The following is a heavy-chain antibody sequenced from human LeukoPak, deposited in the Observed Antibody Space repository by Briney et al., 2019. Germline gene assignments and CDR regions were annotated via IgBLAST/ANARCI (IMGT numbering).Heavy chain of an antibody. V-gene: IGHV3-7*01. J-gene: IGHJ4*02. CDR3: ASLNYANTGYHGPVDY. Sequence: PGGSLRLSCAASGFTFSTYWMSWVRQAPGKGLEWVANIKQDGSEKYYVDSVSGRFNIARDKAKNSLYLQMNSLRDEDTAVDYCASLNYANTGYHGPVDYWGQGTLVTVSS. CDR2: IKQDGSEK. CDR1: GFTFSTYW. D-gene: IGHD3-22*01.